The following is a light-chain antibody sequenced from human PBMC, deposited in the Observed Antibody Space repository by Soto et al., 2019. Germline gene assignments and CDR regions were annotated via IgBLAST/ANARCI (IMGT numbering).Light chain of an antibody. V-gene: IGKV3-20*01. J-gene: IGKJ1*01. CDR3: QQYGVLPKT. CDR1: QSISANY. CDR2: GVS. Sequence: EIVLTQSPGTVSSSPGDRATLSCRASQSISANYLAWYQQKPGQAPRLLIYGVSIRATGIPDRFAGSGSGPDFTLTISRLEPEDFAVYYCQQYGVLPKTFGQGTTVEIK.